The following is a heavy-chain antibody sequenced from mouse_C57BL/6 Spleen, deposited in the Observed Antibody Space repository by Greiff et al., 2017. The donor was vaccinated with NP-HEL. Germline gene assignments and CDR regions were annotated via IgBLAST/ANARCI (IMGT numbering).Heavy chain of an antibody. Sequence: EVQLQQSGPELVKPGASVKISCKASGYSFTGYYMNWVKQSPEKSLEWIGEINPSTGGTTYNQKFKAKATLTVDKSSSTAYMQLKSLTSEDSAVYYCAINDDGYYWFAYWGQGTLVTVSA. CDR3: AINDDGYYWFAY. J-gene: IGHJ3*01. D-gene: IGHD2-3*01. CDR1: GYSFTGYY. V-gene: IGHV1-42*01. CDR2: INPSTGGT.